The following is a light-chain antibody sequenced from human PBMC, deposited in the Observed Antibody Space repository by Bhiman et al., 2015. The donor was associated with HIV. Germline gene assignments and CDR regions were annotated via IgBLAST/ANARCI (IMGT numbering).Light chain of an antibody. J-gene: IGLJ2*01. V-gene: IGLV1-40*01. CDR2: GNN. CDR1: SSNIGAGYD. Sequence: QLVLTQPPSVSGAPGQRVTISCTGSSSNIGAGYDVHWYQQLPGTAPKLLIYGNNNRPSGVPDRFSGSKSGTSASLAITGLQVEDEADYYCQSYDSSLSGLWIFGGGTKLTVL. CDR3: QSYDSSLSGLWI.